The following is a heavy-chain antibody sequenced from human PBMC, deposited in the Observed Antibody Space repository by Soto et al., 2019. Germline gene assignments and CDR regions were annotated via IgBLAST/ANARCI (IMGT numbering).Heavy chain of an antibody. CDR1: GFTVSSNY. CDR2: IYSGGST. D-gene: IGHD6-19*01. CDR3: AREAGYSSGSY. V-gene: IGHV3-53*01. J-gene: IGHJ4*02. Sequence: EVQLVESGGGLIQPGGSLSLSCAASGFTVSSNYMSWVRQAPGKGLEWVSVIYSGGSTYYADSVKGRFTISRDNSKNPLYLQMNSLRAEDTAVYYCAREAGYSSGSYWGQGTLVTVSS.